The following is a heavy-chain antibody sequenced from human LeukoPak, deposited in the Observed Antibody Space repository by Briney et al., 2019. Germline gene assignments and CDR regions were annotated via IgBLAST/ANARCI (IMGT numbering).Heavy chain of an antibody. J-gene: IGHJ4*02. CDR1: GSTFGSYW. CDR2: INSDGRTT. CDR3: ARAGYYRFDY. D-gene: IGHD2/OR15-2a*01. V-gene: IGHV3-74*01. Sequence: GGSLRLSCAGSGSTFGSYWMHWVRQAPGKGLLWVSRINSDGRTTNYADSVRGRFTISRDNAENTLYLQMNSLGADDTAVYYCARAGYYRFDYWGQGTLVTVSS.